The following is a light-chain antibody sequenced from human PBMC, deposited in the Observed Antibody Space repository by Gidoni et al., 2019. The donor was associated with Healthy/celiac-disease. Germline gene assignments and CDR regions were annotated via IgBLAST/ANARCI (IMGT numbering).Light chain of an antibody. J-gene: IGLJ2*01. V-gene: IGLV2-11*01. Sequence: QSALTQPRSVSGSPGPSVPISCTGTSSDVGGYNYVSWYQQHPGKAPKLMIYDVSKRPSGVPDRLSGSKSGNTASLTISGRQAEDEADYYCCSYAGSYTLVFGGGTKLTVL. CDR3: CSYAGSYTLV. CDR1: SSDVGGYNY. CDR2: DVS.